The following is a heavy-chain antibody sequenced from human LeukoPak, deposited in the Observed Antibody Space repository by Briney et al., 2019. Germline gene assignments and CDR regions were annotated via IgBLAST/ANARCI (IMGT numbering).Heavy chain of an antibody. J-gene: IGHJ4*02. V-gene: IGHV3-23*01. D-gene: IGHD3-22*01. Sequence: GGSLRLSCGASGFTFSSYAMSWVRQAPGKGLEWVSAISGSGGSTYYADSVKGRFTISRDNSKNTLYLQMNSLRAEDTAVYYCAKVVGYDSSGYYYFDYWGQGTLVTVSS. CDR1: GFTFSSYA. CDR3: AKVVGYDSSGYYYFDY. CDR2: ISGSGGST.